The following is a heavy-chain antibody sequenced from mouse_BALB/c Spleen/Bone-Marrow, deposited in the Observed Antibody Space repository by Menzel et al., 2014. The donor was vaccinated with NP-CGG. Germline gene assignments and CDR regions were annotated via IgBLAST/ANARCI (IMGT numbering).Heavy chain of an antibody. J-gene: IGHJ3*01. Sequence: EVQLQQSGPELVKPGVSVKISCKASGYSFTGYYMHWVKPSHVKSLEWIGRINPYNGATSYNQNFKDKASLTVDKSSSTAYMELHSLTSEDSAVYYCASYDGGFAYWGQGTLVTVSA. D-gene: IGHD2-12*01. CDR2: INPYNGAT. V-gene: IGHV1-34*02. CDR3: ASYDGGFAY. CDR1: GYSFTGYY.